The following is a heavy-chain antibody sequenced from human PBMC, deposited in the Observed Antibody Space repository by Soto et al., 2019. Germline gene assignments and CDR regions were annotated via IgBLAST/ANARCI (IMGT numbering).Heavy chain of an antibody. CDR2: VSKSDYT. D-gene: IGHD2-2*01. Sequence: GGSLRLSCVVSGFTFNNYGINWVRQAPGKGLEWVSSVSKSDYTYYSDSVKGRFTISRDNAKNSVSLQMNTLRAEDTAVYYCAREDSIIIPAVSDFWGQGTLVTVSS. CDR3: AREDSIIIPAVSDF. V-gene: IGHV3-21*01. CDR1: GFTFNNYG. J-gene: IGHJ4*02.